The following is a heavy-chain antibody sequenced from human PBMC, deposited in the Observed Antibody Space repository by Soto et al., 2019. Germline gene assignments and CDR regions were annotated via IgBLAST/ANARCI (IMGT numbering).Heavy chain of an antibody. J-gene: IGHJ4*02. Sequence: ASVKVSCKASGYTFTGYYIHWVRQAPGQGLVWMGWINPNSGGTNYAQKFQGWVTMTRDTSISTAYMELSRLRSADTAVYYCARDLGYCSNGVCYNTYYFDYWGQGTLVTVSS. D-gene: IGHD2-8*01. V-gene: IGHV1-2*04. CDR1: GYTFTGYY. CDR2: INPNSGGT. CDR3: ARDLGYCSNGVCYNTYYFDY.